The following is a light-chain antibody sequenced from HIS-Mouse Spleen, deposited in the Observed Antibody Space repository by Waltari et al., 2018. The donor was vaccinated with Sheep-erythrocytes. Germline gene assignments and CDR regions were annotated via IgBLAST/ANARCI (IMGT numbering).Light chain of an antibody. Sequence: QSALTQPRSVAGSPGQSVTISCTGTSSDVGGYNHVPWYQQHPGKPPKPMIYDVSKRPSGVPDRFSGSKSGNTASLTISGLQAEDEADYYCCSYAGSYTWVFGGGTKLTVL. J-gene: IGLJ3*02. CDR2: DVS. CDR1: SSDVGGYNH. CDR3: CSYAGSYTWV. V-gene: IGLV2-11*01.